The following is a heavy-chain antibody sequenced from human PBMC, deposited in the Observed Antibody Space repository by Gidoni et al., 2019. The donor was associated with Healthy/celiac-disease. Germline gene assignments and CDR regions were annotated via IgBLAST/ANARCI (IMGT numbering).Heavy chain of an antibody. CDR2: ISNDGSNK. CDR3: AKDSGGRYCSSTSCYTLTYYYGMDV. D-gene: IGHD2-2*02. J-gene: IGHJ6*02. CDR1: GFTFSSYG. Sequence: QVQLVESGGGVVQPGRSLRLSCAASGFTFSSYGMHWVRQAQGKGLEWVAVISNDGSNKYYADSVKGRFTISRDNSKNTLYLQMNSLRAEDTAVYYCAKDSGGRYCSSTSCYTLTYYYGMDVWGQGTTVTVSS. V-gene: IGHV3-30*18.